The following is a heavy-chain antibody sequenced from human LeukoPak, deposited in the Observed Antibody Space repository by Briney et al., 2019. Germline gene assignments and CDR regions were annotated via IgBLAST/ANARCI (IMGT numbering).Heavy chain of an antibody. CDR1: GYTLTELS. Sequence: ASVKVSNKVSGYTLTELSIHWVRPAPGKGLEWMGGSDPKDGETIYAQKFEGRVTLTEDTYTDQAYMKLSSLRSEDTAVYYCATSKRHYYDSSGYYCGYWGQGTRVTVSS. V-gene: IGHV1-24*01. J-gene: IGHJ4*02. CDR3: ATSKRHYYDSSGYYCGY. D-gene: IGHD3-22*01. CDR2: SDPKDGET.